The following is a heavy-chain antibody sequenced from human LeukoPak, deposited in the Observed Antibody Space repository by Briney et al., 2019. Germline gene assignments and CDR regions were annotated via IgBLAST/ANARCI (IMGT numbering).Heavy chain of an antibody. D-gene: IGHD3-10*01. J-gene: IGHJ3*02. V-gene: IGHV3-7*01. Sequence: GGSLRLSCAASGFTFSSYWMSWVRQAPGKGLEWVANIKQDGSEKYYVDSVKGRFTISRDNAKNSLCLQMNSLRAEDTAVYHCARDLLDYGSAFDIWGQGTMVTVSS. CDR1: GFTFSSYW. CDR3: ARDLLDYGSAFDI. CDR2: IKQDGSEK.